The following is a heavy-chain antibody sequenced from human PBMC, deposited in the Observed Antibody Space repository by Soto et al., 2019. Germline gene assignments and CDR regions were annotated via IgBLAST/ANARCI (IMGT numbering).Heavy chain of an antibody. CDR1: GGSVSSGSYY. Sequence: PSETLSLTCTVSGGSVSSGSYYWSWIRQPPGKGLEWIGYIYYSGSTYYNPSLKSRVTISVDTSKNQFSLKLSSVTAADTAVYYCAREAVTTYRLDYWGQGTLVTVSS. CDR2: IYYSGST. D-gene: IGHD4-17*01. J-gene: IGHJ4*02. CDR3: AREAVTTYRLDY. V-gene: IGHV4-61*01.